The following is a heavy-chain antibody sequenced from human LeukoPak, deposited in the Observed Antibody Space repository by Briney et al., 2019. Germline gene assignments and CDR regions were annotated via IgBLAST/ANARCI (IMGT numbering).Heavy chain of an antibody. Sequence: PGGSLRLSCAAPGFSFDDYAIHWVRQAPGKGLEWVSLISGDGGSTFYAGSVKGRFTISRDNSKNSLYLQMSSLRSEDTALYYCARESDSSGWYDSWGQGTLVTVSS. CDR2: ISGDGGST. J-gene: IGHJ5*01. CDR3: ARESDSSGWYDS. D-gene: IGHD3-22*01. CDR1: GFSFDDYA. V-gene: IGHV3-43*02.